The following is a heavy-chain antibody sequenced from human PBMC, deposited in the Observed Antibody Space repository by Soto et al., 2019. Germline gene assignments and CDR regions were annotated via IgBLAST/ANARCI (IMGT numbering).Heavy chain of an antibody. CDR3: ARALFGYYGMDV. CDR2: INPNSGGT. D-gene: IGHD3-3*01. V-gene: IGHV1-2*04. J-gene: IGHJ6*02. Sequence: ASVKVSCNASGYTFTDYYMHWVRQAPGQGLEWMGWINPNSGGTNYAQKFQGWVTMTRGTSINTAYMELTRLRSDDTAVYYCARALFGYYGMDVWGQGTTVTVSS. CDR1: GYTFTDYY.